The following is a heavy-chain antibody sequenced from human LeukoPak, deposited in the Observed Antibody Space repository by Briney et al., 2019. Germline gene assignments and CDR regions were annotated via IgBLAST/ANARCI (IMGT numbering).Heavy chain of an antibody. CDR2: IYHSGST. Sequence: PSETLSLTCTVSGYSISSGYYWGWIRQPPGKGLEWIGSIYHSGSTYYNPSLKSRVTISVDTSKNQFSLKLSSVTAADTAVYYCARDPLPPIYCSSTSCPLAPFDYWGQGTLVTVSS. D-gene: IGHD2-2*01. CDR3: ARDPLPPIYCSSTSCPLAPFDY. CDR1: GYSISSGYY. V-gene: IGHV4-38-2*02. J-gene: IGHJ4*02.